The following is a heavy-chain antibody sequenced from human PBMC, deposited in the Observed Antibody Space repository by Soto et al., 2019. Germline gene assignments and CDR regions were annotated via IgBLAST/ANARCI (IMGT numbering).Heavy chain of an antibody. J-gene: IGHJ4*02. CDR3: AKGVSQYTPLALFDY. Sequence: PWGSLRLSCAASGFTFSSYAMSWVRQAPGKGLEWVSTISGSDGRTYSTDSVKGRFTISRDNSRNTAYLQMNSLRVEDTAVYYCAKGVSQYTPLALFDYWGRGTLVTVSS. CDR1: GFTFSSYA. CDR2: ISGSDGRT. D-gene: IGHD5-18*01. V-gene: IGHV3-23*01.